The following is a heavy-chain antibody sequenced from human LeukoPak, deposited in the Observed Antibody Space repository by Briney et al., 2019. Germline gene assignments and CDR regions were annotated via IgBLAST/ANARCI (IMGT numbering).Heavy chain of an antibody. CDR2: IKQDGSEK. CDR1: GFTFSSYW. CDR3: ASRMTTVTAYFDY. V-gene: IGHV3-7*01. D-gene: IGHD4-11*01. Sequence: PGGSLRLSCAASGFTFSSYWISWVRQAPGKGLEWVANIKQDGSEKYYVDSVKGRFTISRDNAKNSLYLQMDSLRAEDTAVYYRASRMTTVTAYFDYWGQGTLVTVSS. J-gene: IGHJ4*02.